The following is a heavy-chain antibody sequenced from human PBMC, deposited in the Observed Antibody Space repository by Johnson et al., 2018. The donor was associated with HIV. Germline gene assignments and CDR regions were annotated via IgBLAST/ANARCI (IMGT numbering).Heavy chain of an antibody. CDR3: ARDGESQQLPLGDAFDV. CDR2: ISGSGGST. V-gene: IGHV3-23*04. CDR1: GFSFDDYG. Sequence: MQLVESGGGLVQPGRSLRLSCAASGFSFDDYGMSWVLQAPGKGLEWVSAISGSGGSTYYADSVRGRFTISRDNSKNTLYLQMSSLRAEDTAMYYCARDGESQQLPLGDAFDVWGQGTMVTVSS. D-gene: IGHD6-13*01. J-gene: IGHJ3*01.